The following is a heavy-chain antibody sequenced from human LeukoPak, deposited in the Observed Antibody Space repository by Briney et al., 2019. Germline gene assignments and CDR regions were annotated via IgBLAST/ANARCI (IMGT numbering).Heavy chain of an antibody. CDR3: AKDLTYYDFWSGFGAFDI. J-gene: IGHJ3*02. CDR2: ISGSGGST. Sequence: GGSLRLSCAASGFTFSSYAMSWVRQAPGKGLEWVSAISGSGGSTYYADSVKGRFTLSRDNSKNTLYLEMNSLRAEDTAVYSCAKDLTYYDFWSGFGAFDIWGQGTMVTVSS. V-gene: IGHV3-23*01. D-gene: IGHD3-3*01. CDR1: GFTFSSYA.